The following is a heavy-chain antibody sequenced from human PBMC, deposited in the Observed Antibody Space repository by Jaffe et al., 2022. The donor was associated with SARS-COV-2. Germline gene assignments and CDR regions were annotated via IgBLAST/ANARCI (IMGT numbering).Heavy chain of an antibody. CDR3: AKDIARYNWNDAGFDY. CDR2: ISWNSGSI. CDR1: GFTFDDYA. J-gene: IGHJ4*02. D-gene: IGHD1-1*01. V-gene: IGHV3-9*01. Sequence: EVQLVESGGGLVQPGRSLRLSCAASGFTFDDYAMHWVRQAPGKGLEWVSGISWNSGSIGYADSVKGRFTISRDNAKNSLYLQMNSLRAEDTALYYCAKDIARYNWNDAGFDYWGQGTLVTVSS.